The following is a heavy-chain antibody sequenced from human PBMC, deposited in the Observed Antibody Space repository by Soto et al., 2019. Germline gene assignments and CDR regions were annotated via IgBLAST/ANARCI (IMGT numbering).Heavy chain of an antibody. CDR1: GGSFSGYY. CDR2: LNHSGST. CDR3: ASSLWFGVLPDDYYYYGMDV. J-gene: IGHJ6*02. V-gene: IGHV4-34*01. Sequence: SETLSLTCAVYGGSFSGYYWSWIRQPPGKGLEWIGELNHSGSTNYNPSLKSRVTISVDTSKKQFSLKLSSVTAADTAVYYCASSLWFGVLPDDYYYYGMDVWGQGTTVTVSS. D-gene: IGHD3-10*01.